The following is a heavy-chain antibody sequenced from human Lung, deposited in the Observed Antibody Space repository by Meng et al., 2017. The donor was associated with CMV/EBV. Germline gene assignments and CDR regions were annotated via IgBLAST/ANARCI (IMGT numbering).Heavy chain of an antibody. CDR1: GYTFTGYY. V-gene: IGHV1-2*02. J-gene: IGHJ6*02. Sequence: ASVKVSCKASGYTFTGYYIHWVRQAPGQGLEWMGWIHSNSGGTNYAEKFRGRVTMTRDTSITTAYMGLSRLTSDDTAVYYCARDLAGSTYYDILTGYNYYRYGLAVWGQGTTVTVSS. CDR3: ARDLAGSTYYDILTGYNYYRYGLAV. CDR2: IHSNSGGT. D-gene: IGHD3-9*01.